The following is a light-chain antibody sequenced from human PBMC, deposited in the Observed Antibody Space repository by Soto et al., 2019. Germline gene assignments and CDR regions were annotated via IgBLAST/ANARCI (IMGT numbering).Light chain of an antibody. CDR2: EVN. J-gene: IGLJ3*02. CDR1: SSDVGRYKY. Sequence: QSALTQPPSASGSPGQSVTISCTGTSSDVGRYKYVSWYQQYPGKAPKVMIYEVNKQPSGVPDRFSGSKSGNTASLTVSGLQTEDEAHYYCSSFAGSSKLVFGGGTKQTVL. CDR3: SSFAGSSKLV. V-gene: IGLV2-8*01.